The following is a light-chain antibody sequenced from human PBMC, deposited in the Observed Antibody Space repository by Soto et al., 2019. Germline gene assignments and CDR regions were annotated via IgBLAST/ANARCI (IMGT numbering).Light chain of an antibody. J-gene: IGLJ1*01. CDR1: SSDVGGYNY. V-gene: IGLV2-14*01. Sequence: QSVLTQPASVSGSPGQSITISCTGTSSDVGGYNYVSWYQQHPGKAPKLMIYDVSNRPSGVSNRFSGSKSGNTASLTISGLQAEDEADYYCSSYPSSSRLLYVFGTGTKLTVL. CDR3: SSYPSSSRLLYV. CDR2: DVS.